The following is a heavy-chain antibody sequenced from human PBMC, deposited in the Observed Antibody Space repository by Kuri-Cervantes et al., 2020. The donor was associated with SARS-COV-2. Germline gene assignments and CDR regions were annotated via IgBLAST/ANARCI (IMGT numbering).Heavy chain of an antibody. V-gene: IGHV3-48*04. CDR3: ARTSGPMDV. CDR2: ISSSSRTI. D-gene: IGHD3-3*01. CDR1: GFTFSNYA. Sequence: LSLTCAASGFTFSNYAMTWVRQAPGKGLEWVSYISSSSRTIYYADSVKGRFSISRDNAKNSLFLQISSLRAEDTAVYYCARTSGPMDVWGQGTTVTVSS. J-gene: IGHJ6*02.